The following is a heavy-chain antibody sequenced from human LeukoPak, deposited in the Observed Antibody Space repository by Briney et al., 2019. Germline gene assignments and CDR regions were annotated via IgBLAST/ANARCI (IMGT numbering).Heavy chain of an antibody. CDR1: GHTFTSYG. CDR3: ARDYYYDSSGYSFVQH. CDR2: ISAYNGNT. J-gene: IGHJ1*01. Sequence: ASVKVSCKASGHTFTSYGISWVRQAPGQGLEWMGWISAYNGNTNYAQKLQGRVTMTTDTSTSTAYMELRSLRSDDTAVYYCARDYYYDSSGYSFVQHWGQGTLVTVSS. V-gene: IGHV1-18*01. D-gene: IGHD3-22*01.